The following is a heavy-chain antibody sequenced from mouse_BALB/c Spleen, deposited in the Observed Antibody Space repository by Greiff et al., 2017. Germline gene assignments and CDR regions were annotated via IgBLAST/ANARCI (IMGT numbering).Heavy chain of an antibody. CDR2: IDPSNSET. CDR1: GYTFTSYW. CDR3: ARGEIGGYVNYDDYYAMGY. D-gene: IGHD2-10*02. J-gene: IGHJ4*01. V-gene: IGHV1S127*01. Sequence: QVQLQQSGPELVRPGASVKMSCKASGYTFTSYWMPWVSQRPGKGLEWIGMIDPSNSETRLNQKFTDKATLNVDKSSNTAYMQLSSLTSEDSAVYDCARGEIGGYVNYDDYYAMGYWGPGTSVTVSS.